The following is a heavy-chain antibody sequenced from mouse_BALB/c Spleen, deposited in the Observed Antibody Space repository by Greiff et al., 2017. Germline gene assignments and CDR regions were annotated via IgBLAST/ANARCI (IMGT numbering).Heavy chain of an antibody. D-gene: IGHD4-1*01. CDR1: GYSITSGYY. CDR3: ARDRAPNWDPFAY. V-gene: IGHV3-6*02. CDR2: ISYDGSN. Sequence: EVQLVESGPGLVKPSQSLSLTCSVTGYSITSGYYWNWIRQFPGNKLEWMGYISYDGSNNYNPSLKNRISITRDTSKNQFFLKLNSVTTEDTATYYCARDRAPNWDPFAYWGQGTLVTVSA. J-gene: IGHJ3*01.